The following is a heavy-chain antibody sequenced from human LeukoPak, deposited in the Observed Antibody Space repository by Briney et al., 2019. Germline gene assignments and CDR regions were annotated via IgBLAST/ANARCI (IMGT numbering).Heavy chain of an antibody. V-gene: IGHV4-38-2*02. J-gene: IGHJ4*02. CDR1: GYSISSGYY. D-gene: IGHD3-10*01. Sequence: SETLSLTCTVSGYSISSGYYWGWIRQPPGKGLEWIGSIYHSGSTYYNPSLKSRVTISVDTSKNQFSLKLSSVTAADTAVYYCARGLTYYYGSGSYVPPPDYWGQGTLVTVSS. CDR2: IYHSGST. CDR3: ARGLTYYYGSGSYVPPPDY.